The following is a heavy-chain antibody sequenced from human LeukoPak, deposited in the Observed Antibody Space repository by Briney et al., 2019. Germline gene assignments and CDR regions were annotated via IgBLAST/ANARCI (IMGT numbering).Heavy chain of an antibody. CDR2: IHPGNSDT. V-gene: IGHV5-51*01. D-gene: IGHD4-17*01. J-gene: IGHJ5*02. CDR1: GYSFTSYW. CDR3: AGCLGNIYGAGWFDP. Sequence: GESLKISCKGFGYSFTSYWIGWVRQMPGKGLEWIGIIHPGNSDTRYSPSFQGQVTISVDKSTNTAYLQWSTLKTSDSAMYYCAGCLGNIYGAGWFDPWGRGTLVTVSS.